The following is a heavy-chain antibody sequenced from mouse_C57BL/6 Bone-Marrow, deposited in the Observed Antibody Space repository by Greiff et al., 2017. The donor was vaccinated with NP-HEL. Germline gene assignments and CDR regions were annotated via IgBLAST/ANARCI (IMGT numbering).Heavy chain of an antibody. CDR3: ARGYDGYFAY. Sequence: SGAELARPGASVKLSCKASGYTFTSYGISWVKQRTGQGLEWIGEIYPRSGNTYYNEKFKGKATLTADKSSSTAYMELRSLTSEDSAVYFCARGYDGYFAYWGQGTLVTVSA. J-gene: IGHJ3*01. V-gene: IGHV1-81*01. CDR2: IYPRSGNT. CDR1: GYTFTSYG. D-gene: IGHD2-3*01.